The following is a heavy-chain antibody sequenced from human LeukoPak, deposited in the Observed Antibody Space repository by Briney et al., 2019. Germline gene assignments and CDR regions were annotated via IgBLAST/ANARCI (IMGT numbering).Heavy chain of an antibody. Sequence: GTPLRLSCVASGLTFTNYGFHWVRQAPGKGLERVAIIYSGGGNTKYYAESLKDRFTISRDDSKDTVYLQMNSLRVEDTAVYYCVVILVPGGVWHFDLWGRGTLVTVSS. CDR3: VVILVPGGVWHFDL. CDR2: IYSGGGNTK. V-gene: IGHV3-33*03. CDR1: GLTFTNYG. J-gene: IGHJ2*01. D-gene: IGHD2-2*01.